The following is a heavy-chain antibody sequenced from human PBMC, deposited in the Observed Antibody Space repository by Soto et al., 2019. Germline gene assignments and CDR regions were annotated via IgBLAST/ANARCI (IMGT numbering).Heavy chain of an antibody. CDR2: ISYDGSNT. CDR3: AKDDRDPDEFDI. J-gene: IGHJ3*02. V-gene: IGHV3-30*18. Sequence: LRLSCAASGFTFSNYNMHWVRQAPGKGLEWVAVISYDGSNTHYADSVKGRFTVSRDNSKSTLYLQMNSLRAEDTAVYYWAKDDRDPDEFDIWGQGTMVTVSS. CDR1: GFTFSNYN.